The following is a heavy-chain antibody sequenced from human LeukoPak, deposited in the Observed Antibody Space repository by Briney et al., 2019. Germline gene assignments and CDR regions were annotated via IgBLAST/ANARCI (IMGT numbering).Heavy chain of an antibody. D-gene: IGHD6-19*01. CDR1: GGSFSGYY. V-gene: IGHV4-34*01. CDR2: INDSGST. Sequence: SETLSLTCAVYGGSFSGYYWSWIRQPPGKGLEWFGEINDSGSTNYNPSLKSRVTISVDTTMNPFSLKLSSVTAAGTAVYYCARDVTVAGLADWFDPWGQGTLVTVSS. CDR3: ARDVTVAGLADWFDP. J-gene: IGHJ5*02.